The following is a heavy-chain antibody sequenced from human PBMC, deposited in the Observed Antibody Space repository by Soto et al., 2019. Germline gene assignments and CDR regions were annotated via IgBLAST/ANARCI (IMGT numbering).Heavy chain of an antibody. V-gene: IGHV4-31*03. J-gene: IGHJ5*02. Sequence: SETLSLTCTVSGGSISSGGYYWSWIRQHPGNGLEWIGYIYYSGSTYYNPSLKSRVTISVDTSKNQFSLQLNSVTPEDTAVYYCARVAWLYSGSYYNWFDPWGRGTLVTVSS. D-gene: IGHD1-26*01. CDR2: IYYSGST. CDR3: ARVAWLYSGSYYNWFDP. CDR1: GGSISSGGYY.